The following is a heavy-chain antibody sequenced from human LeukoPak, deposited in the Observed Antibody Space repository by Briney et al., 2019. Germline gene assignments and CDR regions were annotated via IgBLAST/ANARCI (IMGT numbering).Heavy chain of an antibody. Sequence: PGGSLRLSCAASGFTFSSYAMHWVRQAPGKGLEWVAVISYDGSNKYYADSVKGRFTISRDNSKNTLYLQMNSLRAEDTAVYYCARDSLSGSLIYYYYGMDVWGQGTTVTVSS. D-gene: IGHD3-10*01. CDR3: ARDSLSGSLIYYYYGMDV. CDR2: ISYDGSNK. CDR1: GFTFSSYA. V-gene: IGHV3-30-3*01. J-gene: IGHJ6*02.